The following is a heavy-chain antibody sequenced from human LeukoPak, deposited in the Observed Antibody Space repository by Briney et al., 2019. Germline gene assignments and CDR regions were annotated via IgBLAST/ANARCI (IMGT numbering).Heavy chain of an antibody. CDR3: ARGYGDYGYYFDY. D-gene: IGHD4-17*01. V-gene: IGHV4-30-2*01. Sequence: PSETLSLTCAVSGGSISSGGYSWSWIRQPPGKGLEWIGYIYHSGSTYYNPSLKSRVTISVDRSKNQFSLKLSSATAADTAVYYCARGYGDYGYYFDYWGQGTLVTVSS. J-gene: IGHJ4*02. CDR2: IYHSGST. CDR1: GGSISSGGYS.